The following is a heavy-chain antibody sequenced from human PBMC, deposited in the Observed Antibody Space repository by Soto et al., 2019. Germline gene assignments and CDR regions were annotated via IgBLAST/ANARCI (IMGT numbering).Heavy chain of an antibody. J-gene: IGHJ6*02. V-gene: IGHV5-10-1*01. CDR1: GYSFTSYW. D-gene: IGHD6-13*01. CDR3: ARHPRSSGGSSWPERVDRYYYYYGMDV. CDR2: IDPSDSYT. Sequence: PGESLKISCKGSGYSFTSYWISWVRQMPGKGLEWMGRIDPSDSYTNYSPSFQGHVTISADKSISTAYLQWSSLKASDTAMYYCARHPRSSGGSSWPERVDRYYYYYGMDVWGQGTTVTVSS.